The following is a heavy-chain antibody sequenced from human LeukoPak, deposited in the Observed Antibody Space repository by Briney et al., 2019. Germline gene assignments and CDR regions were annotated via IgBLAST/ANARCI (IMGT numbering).Heavy chain of an antibody. CDR2: XXXXGXST. CDR1: GFTFSSYA. J-gene: IGHJ4*02. D-gene: IGHD3-16*01. CDR3: AKGAAPGVITFGGVHFDY. V-gene: IGHV3-23*01. Sequence: GGSLRLSCAASGFTFSSYAXXXXXXAXXXXLXXXXXXXXXGXSTYYAXSVXXXXXXSRXNSKNTLYLQMNSLRAEDPAVYYCAKGAAPGVITFGGVHFDYWGQGTLVTVSS.